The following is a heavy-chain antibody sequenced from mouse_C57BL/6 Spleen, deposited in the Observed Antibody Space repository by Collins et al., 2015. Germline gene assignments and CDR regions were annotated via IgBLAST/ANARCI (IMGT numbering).Heavy chain of an antibody. J-gene: IGHJ1*01. D-gene: IGHD1-1*01. CDR2: INTYTGEP. V-gene: IGHV9-3-1*01. CDR3: ARRVLRSWYFDV. Sequence: QIQLVQSGPELKKPGETVKISCKASGYTFTNYGMNWVKQAPGKGLKWMGWINTYTGEPTYADDFKGRFAFSLETSASTAYLQINNLKNEDTATYFCARRVLRSWYFDVWGAGTTVTVSS. CDR1: GYTFTNYG.